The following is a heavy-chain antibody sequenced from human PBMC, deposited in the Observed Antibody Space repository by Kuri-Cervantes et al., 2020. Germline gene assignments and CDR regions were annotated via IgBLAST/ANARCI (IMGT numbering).Heavy chain of an antibody. J-gene: IGHJ4*02. CDR2: IYYSGST. V-gene: IGHV4-59*01. D-gene: IGHD4-17*01. Sequence: ESLKISCTVSGGSISSYYWSWIRQPPGKGLEWIGYIYYSGSTNYNPSLKSRVTISVDTSKNQFSLKLSSVTAADTAVYYCAREAAVTTFSRRVGFDYWGQGTLVTVSS. CDR1: GGSISSYY. CDR3: AREAAVTTFSRRVGFDY.